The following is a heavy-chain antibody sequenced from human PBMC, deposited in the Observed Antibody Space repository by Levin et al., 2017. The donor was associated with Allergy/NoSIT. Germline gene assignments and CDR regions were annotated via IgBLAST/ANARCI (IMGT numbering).Heavy chain of an antibody. J-gene: IGHJ4*02. CDR1: GFTFSSYA. CDR3: AKRVSYSNYVH. D-gene: IGHD4-11*01. Sequence: GESLKISCAASGFTFSSYAMSWVRQAPGKGLEWVSAISGSGGSTYYADSVKGRFTISRDNSKNTLYLQMNSLRAEDTAVYYCAKRVSYSNYVHWGQGTLVTVSS. CDR2: ISGSGGST. V-gene: IGHV3-23*01.